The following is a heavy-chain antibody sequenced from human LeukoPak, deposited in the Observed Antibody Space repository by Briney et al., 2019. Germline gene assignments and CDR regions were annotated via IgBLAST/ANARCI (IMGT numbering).Heavy chain of an antibody. Sequence: ASVKVSCKTSGYTFTTFYMHWVRQAPGQGLEWMGMINCSGSRTAYAQRFQGRVTMTRDTSTSTVYMELSSLRSEDTAVYYCAREMEWSQYHVGDYWGQGTLVTVSS. CDR1: GYTFTTFY. CDR2: INCSGSRT. CDR3: AREMEWSQYHVGDY. D-gene: IGHD3-3*01. V-gene: IGHV1-46*01. J-gene: IGHJ4*02.